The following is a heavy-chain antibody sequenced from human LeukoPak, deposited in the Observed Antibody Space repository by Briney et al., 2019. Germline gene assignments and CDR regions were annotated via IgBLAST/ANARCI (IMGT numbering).Heavy chain of an antibody. D-gene: IGHD4-17*01. CDR1: GGTFSSYA. J-gene: IGHJ6*02. Sequence: ASVKVSCKASGGTFSSYAISWVRQAPGQGLEWMGRINPNSGGTNYAQKFQGRVTMTRDTSISTAYMELSRLRSDDTAVYYCARLGSPTVTIGYYYYYGMDVWGQGTTVTVSS. CDR2: INPNSGGT. V-gene: IGHV1-2*06. CDR3: ARLGSPTVTIGYYYYYGMDV.